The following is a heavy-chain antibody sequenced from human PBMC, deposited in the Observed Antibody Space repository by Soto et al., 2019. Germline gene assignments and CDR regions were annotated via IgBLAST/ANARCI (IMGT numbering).Heavy chain of an antibody. Sequence: GGSLRLSCAVSGLTLSDVWMNWVRQAPGKGLEWVGRIKGKTAGGTTDYAAPVKGRFTISRDDSENTLFLHMNSLKTEDTAVYFCSYGANQYFDYWGQGALVTVSS. J-gene: IGHJ4*02. CDR1: GLTLSDVW. CDR3: SYGANQYFDY. CDR2: IKGKTAGGTT. D-gene: IGHD4-17*01. V-gene: IGHV3-15*07.